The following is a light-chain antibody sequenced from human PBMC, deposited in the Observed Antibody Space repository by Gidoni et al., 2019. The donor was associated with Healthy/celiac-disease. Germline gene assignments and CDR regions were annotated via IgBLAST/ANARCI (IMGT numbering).Light chain of an antibody. Sequence: IHKTQSPYTLSVSGRDRVTITCRASQSMSSWLAWYQQRPGKAPKLLIYKASSLESGVPSRFSGSGSGTAFTLTIISLQPDDFATYYCQQYNSYWTFGQGTKVEIK. CDR1: QSMSSW. CDR3: QQYNSYWT. CDR2: KAS. V-gene: IGKV1-5*03. J-gene: IGKJ1*01.